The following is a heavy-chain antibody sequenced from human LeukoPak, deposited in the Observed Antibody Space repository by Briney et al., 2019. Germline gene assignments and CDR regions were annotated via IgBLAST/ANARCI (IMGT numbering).Heavy chain of an antibody. D-gene: IGHD4-23*01. CDR2: ISSSSSYI. CDR1: GFTFSNYN. Sequence: GGSLRLSCAASGFTFSNYNMNWVRQAPGKGLEWVSSISSSSSYIYYADSVKGRFTISRDNAKNSLYLQMNSLRAEDTAVYYCARDGLSVVTHHFDYWGQGALVTVSP. J-gene: IGHJ4*02. V-gene: IGHV3-21*01. CDR3: ARDGLSVVTHHFDY.